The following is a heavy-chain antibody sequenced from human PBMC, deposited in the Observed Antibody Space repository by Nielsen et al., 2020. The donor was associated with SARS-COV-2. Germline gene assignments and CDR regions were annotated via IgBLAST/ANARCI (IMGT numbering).Heavy chain of an antibody. D-gene: IGHD2-2*01. CDR3: AKPLAGVPN. J-gene: IGHJ4*02. Sequence: VRQAPGKGLEWVSAISGSGGSTYYADSVKGRFTISRDNSKNTLYLQMNSPRAEDTAVYYCAKPLAGVPNWGQGTLVTVSS. V-gene: IGHV3-23*01. CDR2: ISGSGGST.